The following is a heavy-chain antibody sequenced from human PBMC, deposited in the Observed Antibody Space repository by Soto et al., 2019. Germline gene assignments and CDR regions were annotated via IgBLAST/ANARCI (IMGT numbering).Heavy chain of an antibody. V-gene: IGHV4-39*01. J-gene: IGHJ5*02. CDR3: ATHPHYCSSTSCKKNWFDP. CDR1: GGSISSSSYY. CDR2: IYYSGST. Sequence: KQSPTLSLTCTVSGGSISSSSYYWGWIRQPPGKGLEWIGSIYYSGSTYYNPSLKSRVTISVDTSKNQFSLKLSSVTAADTAVYYCATHPHYCSSTSCKKNWFDPWGQGTLVTVSS. D-gene: IGHD2-2*01.